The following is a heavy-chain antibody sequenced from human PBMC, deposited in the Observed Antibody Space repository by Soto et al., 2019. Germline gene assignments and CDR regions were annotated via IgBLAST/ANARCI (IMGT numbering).Heavy chain of an antibody. CDR1: GYIFTNYG. J-gene: IGHJ4*02. V-gene: IGHV1-18*01. CDR2: INVNGGNT. Sequence: GASVKVSCKTSGYIFTNYGISWVRQAPGQGLEWMGWINVNGGNTNYAQNLQGRVILTTDTSTSTAYMELMSLTSDDTAVYYCARDWNYIFDYWGQGSLVTVSS. D-gene: IGHD1-7*01. CDR3: ARDWNYIFDY.